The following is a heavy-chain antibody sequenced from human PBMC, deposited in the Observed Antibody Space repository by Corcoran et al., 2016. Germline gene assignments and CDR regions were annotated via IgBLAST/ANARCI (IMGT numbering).Heavy chain of an antibody. CDR1: GFTFSGSA. CDR2: IRSKANSYAT. V-gene: IGHV3-73*02. D-gene: IGHD3-16*02. CDR3: TRQPPRITCGGVIVPPLV. J-gene: IGHJ4*02. Sequence: EVQLVESGGGLVQPGGSLKLSCAASGFTFSGSAMHWVRQASGKGLEWVGRIRSKANSYATAYAASVKGRFTISRDDSKNTAYLQMNSLKTEDTAVYYCTRQPPRITCGGVIVPPLVWGQGTLVTVSS.